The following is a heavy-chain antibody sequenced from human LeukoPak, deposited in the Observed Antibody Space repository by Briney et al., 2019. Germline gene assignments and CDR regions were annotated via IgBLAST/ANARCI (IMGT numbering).Heavy chain of an antibody. D-gene: IGHD5-24*01. V-gene: IGHV1-69*13. CDR1: GYTFTSYG. Sequence: SVKVSCKASGYTFTSYGISWVRQAPGQGLEWMGGIIPIFGTANYAQKFQGRVTITADESTSTAYMELSSLRSEDTAVYYCATGPTRDGYNDYWGQGTLVTVSS. J-gene: IGHJ4*02. CDR3: ATGPTRDGYNDY. CDR2: IIPIFGTA.